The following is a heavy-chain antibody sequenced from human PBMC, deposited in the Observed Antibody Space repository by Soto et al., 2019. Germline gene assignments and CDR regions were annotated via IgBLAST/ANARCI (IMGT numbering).Heavy chain of an antibody. J-gene: IGHJ6*02. Sequence: QVQLVQSGAEVKKPGASLTASCKDFGYPFTIYTINWVRQATGQGLEWMGWMNPNSVTTGYAQKVQDRVTMTRNTSISTAYMELSSLRSEDTAVYYCAREGFRGMDVGGQGTKVTVSS. CDR2: MNPNSVTT. D-gene: IGHD3-10*01. CDR1: GYPFTIYT. V-gene: IGHV1-8*01. CDR3: AREGFRGMDV.